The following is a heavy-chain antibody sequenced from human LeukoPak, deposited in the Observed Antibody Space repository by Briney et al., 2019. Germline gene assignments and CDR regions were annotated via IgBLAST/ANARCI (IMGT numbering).Heavy chain of an antibody. V-gene: IGHV3-66*01. Sequence: GGSLRLSCAASGFTVSSNYMSWLRQAPGKGLEWVSVIYSGGSTYYADSVKGRFTISRDNSKNTLYLQMNSLRAEDTAVYYCARDKFGYSGSYQPLGYSGQGTLVTVSS. CDR1: GFTVSSNY. CDR2: IYSGGST. CDR3: ARDKFGYSGSYQPLGY. J-gene: IGHJ4*02. D-gene: IGHD1-26*01.